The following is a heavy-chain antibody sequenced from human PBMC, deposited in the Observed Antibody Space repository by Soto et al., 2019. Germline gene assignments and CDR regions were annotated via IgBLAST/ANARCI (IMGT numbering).Heavy chain of an antibody. CDR3: ARVHWGYSYGYVFDY. CDR1: GYTFTGCY. V-gene: IGHV1-2*02. J-gene: IGHJ4*02. D-gene: IGHD5-18*01. CDR2: INPNSGGT. Sequence: ASVKVYCKASGYTFTGCYMHWVRQAPGQGLEWMGWINPNSGGTNYAQKFQGRVTMTRDTSISTAYMELSRLRSDDTAVYYCARVHWGYSYGYVFDYWGQGTLVTVSS.